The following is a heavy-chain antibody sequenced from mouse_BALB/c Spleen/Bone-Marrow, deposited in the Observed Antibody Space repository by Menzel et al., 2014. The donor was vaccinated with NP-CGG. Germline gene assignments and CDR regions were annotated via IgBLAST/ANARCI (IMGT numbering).Heavy chain of an antibody. J-gene: IGHJ3*01. CDR3: ARLGYYGGFAY. CDR2: INPDSSTI. CDR1: GFDFSGFR. D-gene: IGHD2-3*01. Sequence: EVNVVESGGGLVQPGGSLKLSCAASGFDFSGFRMGWVRQAPGKGLEWIGEINPDSSTINYTPSLKDRFIISRDNAKNTLYLQMSKVRSEDTALYYCARLGYYGGFAYWGQGTLVTVSA. V-gene: IGHV4-1*02.